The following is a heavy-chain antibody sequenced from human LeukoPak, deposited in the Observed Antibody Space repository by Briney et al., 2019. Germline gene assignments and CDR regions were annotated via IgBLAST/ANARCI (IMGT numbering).Heavy chain of an antibody. V-gene: IGHV3-53*01. CDR2: IYSGGST. Sequence: PGGSLRLSCAASGFTVSSNYMSWVRQAPGKGLEWVSVIYSGGSTYYADSVKGRFTTSRDNSKNTLYLQMNSLRAEDTAVYYCARGPYYDSSGLDYWGQGTLVTVSS. D-gene: IGHD3-22*01. CDR3: ARGPYYDSSGLDY. CDR1: GFTVSSNY. J-gene: IGHJ4*02.